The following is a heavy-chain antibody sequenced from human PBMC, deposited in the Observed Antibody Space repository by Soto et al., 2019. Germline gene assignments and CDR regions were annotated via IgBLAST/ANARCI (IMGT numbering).Heavy chain of an antibody. CDR1: GFTFSDYY. J-gene: IGHJ1*01. CDR2: ISSSSSYT. V-gene: IGHV3-11*06. D-gene: IGHD6-19*01. Sequence: GSLRLSCAASGFTFSDYYMSWIRQAPGKGLEWVSYISSSSSYTNYADSVKGRFTISRDNAKNSLYLQMNSLRAEDTAVYYCARTSSGWYGREYFQHWGQGTLVTVSS. CDR3: ARTSSGWYGREYFQH.